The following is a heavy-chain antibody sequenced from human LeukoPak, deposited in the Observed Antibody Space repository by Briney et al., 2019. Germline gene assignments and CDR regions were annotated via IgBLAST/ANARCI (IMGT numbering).Heavy chain of an antibody. D-gene: IGHD4-17*01. J-gene: IGHJ4*02. CDR1: GFTLSSYE. CDR3: ARVPDNYGDYAGSDY. V-gene: IGHV3-48*03. Sequence: GGSLRLSCTVSGFTLSSYEMSWIRQAPGKGLEWVSSIDYDGGSGHYADSVKGRFTISRDNAKNSLYLQMNSLRAEDTAVYYCARVPDNYGDYAGSDYWGQGTLVTVSS. CDR2: IDYDGGSG.